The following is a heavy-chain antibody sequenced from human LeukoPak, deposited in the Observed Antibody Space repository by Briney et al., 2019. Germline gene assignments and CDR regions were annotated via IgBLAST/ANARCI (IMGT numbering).Heavy chain of an antibody. J-gene: IGHJ2*01. V-gene: IGHV4-59*01. Sequence: SETLSLTCTVSGGSISSYYWNWIRQPPGKGLEWIGNIYNSGTTDYNPSLKSRVTISVDTSKIQISLKLSSVTAADTAVYYCARDKGPYWYFDLWGRGTLVTVSS. CDR2: IYNSGTT. CDR1: GGSISSYY. CDR3: ARDKGPYWYFDL.